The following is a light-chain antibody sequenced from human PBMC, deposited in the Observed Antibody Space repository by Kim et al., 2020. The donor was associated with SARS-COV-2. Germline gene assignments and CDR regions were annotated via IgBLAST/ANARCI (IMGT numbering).Light chain of an antibody. Sequence: ELTQPPSASGTPGQRVTISCSGSSSNIGSNTVNWYQQLPGTAPKLLIYSNNQRPSGVPDRFSGSKSGTSASLAISGLQSEDEADYYCEAWDDSLVFGGGTQLTVL. CDR3: EAWDDSLV. V-gene: IGLV1-44*01. CDR1: SSNIGSNT. CDR2: SNN. J-gene: IGLJ2*01.